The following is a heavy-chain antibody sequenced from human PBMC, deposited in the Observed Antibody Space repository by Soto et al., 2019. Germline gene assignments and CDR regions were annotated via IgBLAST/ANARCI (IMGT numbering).Heavy chain of an antibody. CDR2: INHSGST. Sequence: SDTLSLTCAVYGGSFSGYYWSWIRQPPGKGLEWIGEINHSGSTNYNPSLKSRVTISVDTSKNQFSLKLSSVTAADTAVYYCARGRAYYDFWSGYYCFDYWGQGTLVTVSS. D-gene: IGHD3-3*01. CDR1: GGSFSGYY. J-gene: IGHJ4*02. CDR3: ARGRAYYDFWSGYYCFDY. V-gene: IGHV4-34*01.